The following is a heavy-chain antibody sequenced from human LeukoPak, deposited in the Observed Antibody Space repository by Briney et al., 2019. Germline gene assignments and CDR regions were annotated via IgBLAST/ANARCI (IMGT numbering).Heavy chain of an antibody. D-gene: IGHD5-18*01. CDR2: ISGSGGST. CDR1: GFTFSSYA. CDR3: AKVDGFPVDTAMVTVGSFDY. Sequence: GGSLRLSCAASGFTFSSYAMSWVRQAPGKGLEWVSAISGSGGSTYYADSVKGRFTISRDNSKNTLYLQMNSLRAEDTAVYYCAKVDGFPVDTAMVTVGSFDYWGQGTLVTVSS. V-gene: IGHV3-23*01. J-gene: IGHJ4*02.